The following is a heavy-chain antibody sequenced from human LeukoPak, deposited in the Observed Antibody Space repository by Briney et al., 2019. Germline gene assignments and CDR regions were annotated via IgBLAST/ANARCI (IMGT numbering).Heavy chain of an antibody. CDR1: GGTFSSYA. J-gene: IGHJ4*02. Sequence: GASVKVSCTASGGTFSSYAISWVRQAPGQGLEWMGRIIPILGIANYAQKFQGRVTITADKSTSTAYMELSSLRSEDTAVYYCARVGAGDTAMVHGDYWGQGTLVTVSS. V-gene: IGHV1-69*04. D-gene: IGHD5-18*01. CDR2: IIPILGIA. CDR3: ARVGAGDTAMVHGDY.